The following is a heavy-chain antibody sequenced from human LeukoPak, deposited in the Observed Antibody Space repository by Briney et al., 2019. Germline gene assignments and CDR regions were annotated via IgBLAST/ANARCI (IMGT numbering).Heavy chain of an antibody. CDR2: FHTSGGT. CDR1: GGSISSGSYS. V-gene: IGHV4-61*02. D-gene: IGHD6-19*01. CDR3: AKVSSSGWSDFDY. Sequence: PSETLSLTCTVSGGSISSGSYSWSWIRQPAGKGLEWIGRFHTSGGTNYNPSLKSRVTISVDKSKNQFSLKLRSVTAADTAVYYCAKVSSSGWSDFDYWGQGTLVTVSS. J-gene: IGHJ4*02.